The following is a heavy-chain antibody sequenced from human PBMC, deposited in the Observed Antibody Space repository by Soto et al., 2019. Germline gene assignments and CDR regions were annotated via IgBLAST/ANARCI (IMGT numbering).Heavy chain of an antibody. V-gene: IGHV4-4*08. Sequence: PSLTCTVSGGFVRNYDWTWLRQPPGKGLEWIGYVYPGGRTHYNPSFKSRLSISVDTSKNQFSLKLSSVTAADTAVYYCATWASAWGYFDYWGQGTLVTVSS. CDR1: GGFVRNYD. CDR3: ATWASAWGYFDY. CDR2: VYPGGRT. D-gene: IGHD6-19*01. J-gene: IGHJ4*02.